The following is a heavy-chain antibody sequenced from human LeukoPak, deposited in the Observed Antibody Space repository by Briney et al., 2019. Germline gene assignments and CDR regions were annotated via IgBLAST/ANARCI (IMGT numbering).Heavy chain of an antibody. CDR3: ARDQYTSNWYVHH. Sequence: PGGSLRLSCAASGFTVSSNYMSWVRQAQGKGLEWVSLISSVGSTYYADSVKGRFTISRDNSKNTLYLQMNSLRAEDTAVYYCARDQYTSNWYVHHWGQGTLVTVS. CDR2: ISSVGST. V-gene: IGHV3-53*01. J-gene: IGHJ1*01. CDR1: GFTVSSNY. D-gene: IGHD4-11*01.